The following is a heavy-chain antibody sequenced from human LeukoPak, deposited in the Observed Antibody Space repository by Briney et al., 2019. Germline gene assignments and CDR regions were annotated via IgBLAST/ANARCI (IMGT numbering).Heavy chain of an antibody. V-gene: IGHV1-18*01. D-gene: IGHD3-10*01. CDR2: ISAYNGNT. Sequence: ASVKVSCKASGYTFTSYGISRVRQAPGQGLEWVGWISAYNGNTNYAQKLQGRVTMTTDTSTSTAYMELRSLRSDDTAVYYCARDAGSGSYGPFDYWGQGTLVTVSS. CDR1: GYTFTSYG. CDR3: ARDAGSGSYGPFDY. J-gene: IGHJ4*02.